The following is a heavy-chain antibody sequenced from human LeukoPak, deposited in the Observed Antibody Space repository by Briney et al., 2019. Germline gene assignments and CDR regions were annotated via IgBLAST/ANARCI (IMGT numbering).Heavy chain of an antibody. CDR1: AFPFKSYW. CDR2: IKLDVSET. V-gene: IGHV3-7*01. Sequence: GGSLRLSCAASAFPFKSYWMTWVRQAPGKGLEWVANIKLDVSETYYVDSVRGRFTISRDNTKNSLYLQMDSLRAEDTAVYYCARKGNAFDFWGQGTMVTVSS. D-gene: IGHD3-10*01. J-gene: IGHJ3*01. CDR3: ARKGNAFDF.